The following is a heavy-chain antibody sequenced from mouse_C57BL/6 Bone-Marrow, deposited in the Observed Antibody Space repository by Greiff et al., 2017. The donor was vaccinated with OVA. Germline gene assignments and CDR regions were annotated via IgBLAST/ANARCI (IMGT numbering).Heavy chain of an antibody. Sequence: QVQLKQSGPELVKPGASVKISCKASGYTFTDYYINWVKQRPGQGLEWIGWIFPGSGSTYYNEKFKGKATLTVDKSSSTAYMLLSSLTSEDSAVYFCARRGDYAPCPFGYWGQGTLVTVSA. CDR1: GYTFTDYY. CDR3: ARRGDYAPCPFGY. J-gene: IGHJ3*01. CDR2: IFPGSGST. V-gene: IGHV1-75*01. D-gene: IGHD2-4*01.